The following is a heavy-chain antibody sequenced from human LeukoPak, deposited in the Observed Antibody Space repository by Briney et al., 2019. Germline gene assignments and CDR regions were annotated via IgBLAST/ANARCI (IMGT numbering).Heavy chain of an antibody. J-gene: IGHJ6*03. CDR1: GYTFTSYY. Sequence: ASVKVSCKASGYTFTSYYMHWVRQAPGQGLEWMGIINPSGGSTSYAQKFQGRVTMTRDMSTSTVYMELSSLRSEDTAVYYCAKSGGYYYYMDVWGKGTTVTVSS. V-gene: IGHV1-46*01. CDR3: AKSGGYYYYMDV. CDR2: INPSGGST. D-gene: IGHD3-16*01.